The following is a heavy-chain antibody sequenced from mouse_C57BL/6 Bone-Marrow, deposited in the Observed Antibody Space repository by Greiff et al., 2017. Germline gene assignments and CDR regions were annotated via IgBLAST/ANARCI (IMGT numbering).Heavy chain of an antibody. V-gene: IGHV1-15*01. Sequence: VKLVESGAELVRPGASVTLSCKASGYTFTDYEMHWVKQTPVHGLEWIGAIDPETGGTAYNQKFKGKAILTADKSSSTAYMELRSLTSEDSAVYYCTINYYGSSYRYFDYWGQGTTLTVSS. CDR2: IDPETGGT. CDR1: GYTFTDYE. CDR3: TINYYGSSYRYFDY. D-gene: IGHD1-1*01. J-gene: IGHJ2*01.